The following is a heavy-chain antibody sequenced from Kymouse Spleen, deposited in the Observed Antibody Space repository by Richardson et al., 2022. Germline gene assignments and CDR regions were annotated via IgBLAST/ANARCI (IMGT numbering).Heavy chain of an antibody. D-gene: IGHD3-3*01. J-gene: IGHJ4*02. CDR1: GFTFSNAW. CDR3: TTDNYDFWSGYFDY. CDR2: IKSKTDGGTT. V-gene: IGHV3-15*01. Sequence: EVQLVESGGGLVKPGGSLRLSCAASGFTFSNAWMSWVRQAPGKGLEWVGRIKSKTDGGTTDYAAPVKGRFTISRDDSKNTLYLQMNSLKTEDTAVYYCTTDNYDFWSGYFDYWGQGTLVTVSS.